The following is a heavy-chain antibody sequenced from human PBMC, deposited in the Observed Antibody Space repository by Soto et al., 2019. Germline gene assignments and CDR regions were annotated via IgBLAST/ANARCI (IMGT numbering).Heavy chain of an antibody. D-gene: IGHD4-17*01. CDR3: ARGGYGDYYFDY. J-gene: IGHJ4*02. Sequence: QVQLVESGGGVVQPGRSLRLSCAASGFTFSSYGMHWVRQAPGKGLEWVAVIWYDGSNNYYADSVKGRFTISRDNSKNTLYLQMNSLRAEDTAVYYCARGGYGDYYFDYWGQGTLVTVSS. V-gene: IGHV3-33*01. CDR1: GFTFSSYG. CDR2: IWYDGSNN.